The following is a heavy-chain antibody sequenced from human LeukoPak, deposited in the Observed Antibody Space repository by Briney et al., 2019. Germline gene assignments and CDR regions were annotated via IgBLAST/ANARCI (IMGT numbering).Heavy chain of an antibody. CDR2: IYYSGST. CDR1: GGSISSYY. J-gene: IGHJ6*04. Sequence: SVTLSLTCTVSGGSISSYYWSWIRQAPGKGLEWIGYIYYSGSTNYNPSLKSRVTISVDTSKNQFSLKLSSVTAADTAVYYCARERGPYDILTGYGMDVWGKGTTVTVSS. CDR3: ARERGPYDILTGYGMDV. V-gene: IGHV4-59*01. D-gene: IGHD3-9*01.